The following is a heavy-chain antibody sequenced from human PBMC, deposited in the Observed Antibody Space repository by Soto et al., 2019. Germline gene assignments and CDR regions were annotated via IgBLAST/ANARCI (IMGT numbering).Heavy chain of an antibody. CDR3: TRYCPTASCYIRYGMDV. CDR1: GFTFSSYA. V-gene: IGHV3-23*01. Sequence: EVQLLESGGGLVQPGGSLRLSCAASGFTFSSYAMTWVRQAPGKGLEWVSTISGSGGTTYYADSVRGRFTISRDNSKNTLYRQMNTLRAEDTALYSCTRYCPTASCYIRYGMDVWGQGTTVTVSS. D-gene: IGHD2-2*02. J-gene: IGHJ6*02. CDR2: ISGSGGTT.